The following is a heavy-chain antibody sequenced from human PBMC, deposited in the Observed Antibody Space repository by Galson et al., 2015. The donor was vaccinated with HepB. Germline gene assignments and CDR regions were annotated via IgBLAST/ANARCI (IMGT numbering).Heavy chain of an antibody. Sequence: PALVKPTQTLTLTCTFSGFSLSTSGVGVGWIRQPPGKALEWLALIYWNDDKRYSPSLKSRLTITKDTSKNQVVLTMTNMDPVDTATYYCAHLYDFWSGFRKQYYFDYWGQGTLVTVSS. D-gene: IGHD3-3*01. CDR1: GFSLSTSGVG. V-gene: IGHV2-5*01. CDR2: IYWNDDK. CDR3: AHLYDFWSGFRKQYYFDY. J-gene: IGHJ4*02.